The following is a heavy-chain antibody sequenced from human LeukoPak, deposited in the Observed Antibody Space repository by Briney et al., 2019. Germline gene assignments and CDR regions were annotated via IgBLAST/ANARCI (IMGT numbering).Heavy chain of an antibody. J-gene: IGHJ4*02. V-gene: IGHV3-7*04. CDR1: GFTFSNYW. D-gene: IGHD5-12*01. CDR3: ARAIEGAYDL. CDR2: INRDGSDK. Sequence: PGGSLRLSCATSGFTFSNYWMTWVRQAPGKGLEWVANINRDGSDKYYMASVQGRFTFSRDNAKNSLSLQMNSLRAEDTAVYFCARAIEGAYDLWGQGTLVTVSS.